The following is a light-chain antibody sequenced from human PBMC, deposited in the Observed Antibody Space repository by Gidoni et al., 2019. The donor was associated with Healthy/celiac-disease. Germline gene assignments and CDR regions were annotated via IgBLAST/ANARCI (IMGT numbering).Light chain of an antibody. CDR2: GAS. J-gene: IGKJ4*01. CDR1: QSVSSSY. V-gene: IGKV3-20*01. Sequence: EIVLTQSPGTLSLSPGERATLSCRASQSVSSSYLAWYQQKPGQAPRLLISGASSRATGIPDRFSGSGSGTDFTRTISRLEPEDFAVYYCQQYGSSPLTFGGXAKVEIK. CDR3: QQYGSSPLT.